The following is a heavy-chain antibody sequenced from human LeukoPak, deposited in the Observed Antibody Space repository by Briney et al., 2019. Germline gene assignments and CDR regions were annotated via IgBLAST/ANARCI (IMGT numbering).Heavy chain of an antibody. J-gene: IGHJ4*02. D-gene: IGHD3-10*01. Sequence: GGSLRLSCAASGFTFSSYAMSWVRQAPGKGLEWVSAISGSGGSTYYADSVKGRFTISRDNSKNTLYLQMNSLRAEDKAVYYCAKAPTVGWFGELFLDYWGQGTLVTVSS. CDR1: GFTFSSYA. V-gene: IGHV3-23*01. CDR2: ISGSGGST. CDR3: AKAPTVGWFGELFLDY.